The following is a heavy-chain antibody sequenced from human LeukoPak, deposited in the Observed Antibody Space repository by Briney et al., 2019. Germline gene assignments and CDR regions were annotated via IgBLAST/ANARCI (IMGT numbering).Heavy chain of an antibody. CDR2: INHSGST. CDR3: ARGSPEDSSGYYFYDAFDI. D-gene: IGHD3-22*01. J-gene: IGHJ3*02. V-gene: IGHV4-34*01. Sequence: SETLSLTCAVYGGSFSGYYWSWIRQPPGKGLEWIGEINHSGSTNYNPSLKSRVTISVDTSKNQFSLKLSSVTAADTAVYYCARGSPEDSSGYYFYDAFDIWGQGTMVTVSS. CDR1: GGSFSGYY.